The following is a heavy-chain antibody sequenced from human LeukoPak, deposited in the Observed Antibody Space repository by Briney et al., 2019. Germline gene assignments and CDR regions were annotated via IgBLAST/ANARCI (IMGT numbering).Heavy chain of an antibody. Sequence: GASVKVSCKASGYTFTGYYMHWVRQAPGQGLEWMGGIIPIFGTANYAQKFQGRVTITADKSTSTAYMEPSSLRSEDTAVYYCARGIGWELRSKYYFDYWGQGTLVTVSS. CDR1: GYTFTGYY. CDR2: IIPIFGTA. CDR3: ARGIGWELRSKYYFDY. V-gene: IGHV1-69*06. J-gene: IGHJ4*02. D-gene: IGHD1-26*01.